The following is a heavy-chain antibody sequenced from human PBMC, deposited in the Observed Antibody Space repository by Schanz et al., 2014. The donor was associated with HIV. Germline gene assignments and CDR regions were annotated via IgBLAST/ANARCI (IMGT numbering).Heavy chain of an antibody. V-gene: IGHV1-8*01. Sequence: QVRLVQSGAEVKKPGASVTVSCKTSEKTFSDIDINWVRRAAGQGLEWMAWINPKSGNTGYAQRFQGRVTVTMSTSKRTISMELSGLASEDTAVYYCTRAGLWYNAGDFYGSAFDVWGPGTAVTVSS. J-gene: IGHJ3*01. CDR1: EKTFSDID. CDR2: INPKSGNT. CDR3: TRAGLWYNAGDFYGSAFDV. D-gene: IGHD2-21*01.